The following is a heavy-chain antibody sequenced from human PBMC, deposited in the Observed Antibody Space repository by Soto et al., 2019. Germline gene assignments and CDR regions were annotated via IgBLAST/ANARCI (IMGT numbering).Heavy chain of an antibody. CDR3: ARGMDNNKVGW. CDR2: IFSSGST. V-gene: IGHV4-61*08. D-gene: IGHD1-1*01. CDR1: GDSVSRADSY. J-gene: IGHJ4*02. Sequence: QVQLQESGPGLVKPSETLSRTCTVSGDSVSRADSYWSWIRQPPGKGLEWIGYIFSSGSTEYNPSLRGRVIISGATSMNPVSLKLSTVTAADTAVYFCARGMDNNKVGWWGQGTLVTVSA.